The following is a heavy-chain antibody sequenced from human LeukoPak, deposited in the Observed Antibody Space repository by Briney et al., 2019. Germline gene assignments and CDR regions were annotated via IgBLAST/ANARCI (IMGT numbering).Heavy chain of an antibody. V-gene: IGHV4-30-2*01. CDR2: IYHSGST. CDR1: GGSISSGGYS. D-gene: IGHD3-22*01. J-gene: IGHJ4*02. Sequence: SQTLSLTCAVSGGSISSGGYSWSWIRQPPGKGLEWIGYIYHSGSTYYNPSLKSRVTMSVDTSKNQFSLKLSSVTAADTAVYYCARDRGFDSSGYYPNFDYCGQGTLVTVSS. CDR3: ARDRGFDSSGYYPNFDY.